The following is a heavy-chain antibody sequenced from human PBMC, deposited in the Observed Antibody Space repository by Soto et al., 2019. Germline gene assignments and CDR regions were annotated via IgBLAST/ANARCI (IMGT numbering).Heavy chain of an antibody. D-gene: IGHD1-26*01. J-gene: IGHJ4*02. Sequence: PSETLSLTGAVSGDSISSRSYYWGWIPHPPGEGLEWIGSIYYGGSTYNNPSLGSRVSMSIDTSKDQFSLKLKSVTAADTALYFCARQRTSVGTQAYFDVWGPG. CDR3: ARQRTSVGTQAYFDV. V-gene: IGHV4-39*01. CDR2: IYYGGST. CDR1: GDSISSRSYY.